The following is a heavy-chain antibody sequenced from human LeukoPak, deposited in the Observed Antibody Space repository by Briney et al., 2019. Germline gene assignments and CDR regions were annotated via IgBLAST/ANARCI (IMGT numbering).Heavy chain of an antibody. D-gene: IGHD5-18*01. CDR3: ARVGGYSYGYDFDY. J-gene: IGHJ4*02. V-gene: IGHV4-59*01. CDR2: IYYSGST. Sequence: SETLSLTCTVSGGSISSYYWSWIRQPPGKGLEWIGYIYYSGSTSYNPSLKSRVTISVDTSKNQFSLKLSSVTAADTAVYYCARVGGYSYGYDFDYWGQGTLVTVSS. CDR1: GGSISSYY.